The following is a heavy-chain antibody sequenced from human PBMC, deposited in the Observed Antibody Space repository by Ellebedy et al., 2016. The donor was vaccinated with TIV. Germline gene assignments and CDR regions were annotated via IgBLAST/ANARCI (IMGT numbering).Heavy chain of an antibody. Sequence: SETLSLTCTVSGGSISSSSYYWGWIRQPPGTGLEWIGSIYYSGSTYYNPSLKSRVTISVDTSKNQFSLKLSSVTAADTAVYYCARDHFDRSWNGMDVWGQGTTVTVSS. CDR2: IYYSGST. CDR3: ARDHFDRSWNGMDV. D-gene: IGHD3-9*01. V-gene: IGHV4-39*07. CDR1: GGSISSSSYY. J-gene: IGHJ6*02.